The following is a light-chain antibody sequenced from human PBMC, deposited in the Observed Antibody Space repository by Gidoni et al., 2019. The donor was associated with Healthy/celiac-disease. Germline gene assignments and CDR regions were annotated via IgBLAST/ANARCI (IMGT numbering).Light chain of an antibody. Sequence: NFMLTQPHSVSESPGKTVTISCTRSSGSIASNYVQWYQQRPCSAPTTVIYEDNQRPSGVPDRFSGSIDSSSNSASLTISGLKTEDEADYYWQSYDSSIVVFGGGTKLTVL. CDR1: SGSIASNY. J-gene: IGLJ2*01. CDR2: EDN. CDR3: QSYDSSIVV. V-gene: IGLV6-57*04.